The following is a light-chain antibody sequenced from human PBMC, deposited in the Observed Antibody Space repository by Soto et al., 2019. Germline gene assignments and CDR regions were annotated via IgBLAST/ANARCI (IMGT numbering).Light chain of an antibody. J-gene: IGKJ5*01. V-gene: IGKV3-15*01. Sequence: EIIMTQSPGTLSVSPGEGATPFCRAAQGVTTNFAWYQQKSGQSPRLLIYDVSNRATGVPARFSGSGSETDFTLTISGLRSEDSAVYFCQQYNNWPFSFGQGTRLEIK. CDR3: QQYNNWPFS. CDR1: QGVTTN. CDR2: DVS.